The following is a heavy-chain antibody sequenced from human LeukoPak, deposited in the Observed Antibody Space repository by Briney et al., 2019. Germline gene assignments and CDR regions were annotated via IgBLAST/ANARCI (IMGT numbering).Heavy chain of an antibody. Sequence: GGSLRLSCAASGFTLNDYAMHWVRQAPGKGLEWVAVISFDGNNIHYADAVKGRFTISRDTSKNTVCLQIDSLRVEDTAIYYCARGSPSDYWGQGTLVTVSS. CDR1: GFTLNDYA. CDR3: ARGSPSDY. J-gene: IGHJ4*02. V-gene: IGHV3-30*04. CDR2: ISFDGNNI.